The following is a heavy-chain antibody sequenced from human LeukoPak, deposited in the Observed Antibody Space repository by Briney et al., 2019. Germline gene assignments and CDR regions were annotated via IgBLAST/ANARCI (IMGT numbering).Heavy chain of an antibody. Sequence: PSETLSLTCTVSGGSISSGAYYWSWIRQPAGKGLEWIGRIYTSGSTTYNPSLKSRVTISVDTSKNQFSLKLSSVTAADTAVYYCASYYYEDAFDIWGQGTMVTVSS. D-gene: IGHD3-22*01. CDR2: IYTSGST. J-gene: IGHJ3*02. CDR1: GGSISSGAYY. V-gene: IGHV4-61*02. CDR3: ASYYYEDAFDI.